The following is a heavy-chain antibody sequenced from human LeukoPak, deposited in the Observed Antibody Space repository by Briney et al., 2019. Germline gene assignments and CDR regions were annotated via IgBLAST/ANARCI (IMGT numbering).Heavy chain of an antibody. Sequence: SETLSLTCAVYGGSFSGYYWSWIRQPPGKGLEWIGEINHSGSTNYNPSLKSRVTISVDTSKNQFSLKLSSVTTADTAVYYCARSTGLSLLAAGFDYWGQGTLVTVSS. V-gene: IGHV4-34*01. CDR1: GGSFSGYY. J-gene: IGHJ4*02. CDR2: INHSGST. D-gene: IGHD2-15*01. CDR3: ARSTGLSLLAAGFDY.